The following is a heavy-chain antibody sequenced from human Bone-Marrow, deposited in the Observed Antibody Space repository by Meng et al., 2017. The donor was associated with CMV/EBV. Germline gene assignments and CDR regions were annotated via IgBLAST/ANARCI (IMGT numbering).Heavy chain of an antibody. CDR2: ITQDGGDK. Sequence: GESLKISCAASGFTFSHYWMNGVRQTPGKGLEWVASITQDGGDKHYLDSVKGRFTISRDNVKNSVYLQMDSLRDEDSGLYYCLRDTNHDTIGYPEYWGQGTLVTVSS. J-gene: IGHJ4*02. CDR3: LRDTNHDTIGYPEY. V-gene: IGHV3-7*01. CDR1: GFTFSHYW. D-gene: IGHD1-14*01.